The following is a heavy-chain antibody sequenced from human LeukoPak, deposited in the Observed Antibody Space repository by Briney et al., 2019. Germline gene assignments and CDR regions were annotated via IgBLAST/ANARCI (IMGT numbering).Heavy chain of an antibody. V-gene: IGHV4-59*01. D-gene: IGHD1-1*01. CDR1: GGSISNYY. CDR2: IYYSGST. Sequence: SETLSLTCTVSGGSISNYYWSWIRQSPVKGLEWIGFIYYSGSTNYNPSLKSRVTISVDTSKNQFSLKLSPVTAADTAVYYCARARRWNAAVEGWWFDPWGRGTLVTVSS. J-gene: IGHJ5*02. CDR3: ARARRWNAAVEGWWFDP.